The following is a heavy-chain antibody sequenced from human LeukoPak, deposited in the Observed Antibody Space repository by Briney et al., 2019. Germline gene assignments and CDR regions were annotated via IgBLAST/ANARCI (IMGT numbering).Heavy chain of an antibody. J-gene: IGHJ4*02. CDR3: AHLWFGEYN. V-gene: IGHV3-15*01. CDR2: IKIKNDGETT. CDR1: GFTFSDAW. D-gene: IGHD3-10*01. Sequence: GGSLRLSCAASGFTFSDAWMSWVRQAPGKGLEWVGRIKIKNDGETTDYAAPVKGRFTISRDDSKNTLYLQMSSLKSEDTAVYYCAHLWFGEYNWGQGTLVTVSS.